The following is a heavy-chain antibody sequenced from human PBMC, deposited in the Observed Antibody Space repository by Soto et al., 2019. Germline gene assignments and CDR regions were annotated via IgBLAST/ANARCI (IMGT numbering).Heavy chain of an antibody. CDR3: AKTRLYDNNDYHRDGFDV. Sequence: EVKLLESGGGLVQPGESLRLSCAASGFRFWTYSMSWVRQAPGKGLEWVSGISGDGSATSYAASLKGRFTVSRDNFKDTLFLQMNTLRVEDTAVYYCAKTRLYDNNDYHRDGFDVLGPGTAVTVS. J-gene: IGHJ3*01. D-gene: IGHD5-12*01. V-gene: IGHV3-23*01. CDR1: GFRFWTYS. CDR2: ISGDGSAT.